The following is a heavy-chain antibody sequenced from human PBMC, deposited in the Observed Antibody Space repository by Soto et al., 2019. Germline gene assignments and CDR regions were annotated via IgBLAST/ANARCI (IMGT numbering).Heavy chain of an antibody. V-gene: IGHV3-64D*08. CDR2: ISSNGGST. CDR1: GFTFSSYA. D-gene: IGHD6-13*01. J-gene: IGHJ5*02. CDR3: VKALLGGIARNWFDP. Sequence: GGSLRLSCAASGFTFSSYAMHWVRQAPGKGLEYVSAISSNGGSTYYADSVKGRFTISRDNSKNTLYLQMSSLRAEDTAVYYCVKALLGGIARNWFDPWGQGTLVTVSS.